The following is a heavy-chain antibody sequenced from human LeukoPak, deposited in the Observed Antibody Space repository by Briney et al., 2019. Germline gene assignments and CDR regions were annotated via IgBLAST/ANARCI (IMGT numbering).Heavy chain of an antibody. CDR1: GFAFSSSS. CDR2: ISSGSSYI. J-gene: IGHJ6*02. Sequence: GGSLRLACAASGFAFSSSSMNWVRQAPGKGLEWVSSISSGSSYIYYADSVKGRFTISRDNAKHSLNLQMNSLRAEDTAVYYCARVPYCSGGSCNYYYYYGMDVWGQGTTVTVSS. V-gene: IGHV3-21*01. CDR3: ARVPYCSGGSCNYYYYYGMDV. D-gene: IGHD2-15*01.